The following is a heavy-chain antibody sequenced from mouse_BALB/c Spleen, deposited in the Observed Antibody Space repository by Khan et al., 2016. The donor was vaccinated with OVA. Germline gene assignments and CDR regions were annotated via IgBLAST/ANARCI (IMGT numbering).Heavy chain of an antibody. CDR3: ARIYYRYDEGYWYFDV. D-gene: IGHD2-14*01. Sequence: EVELVESGGGLVQPGGSLKLSCAASEFTFSGYGMSWVRQTPDKRLELVATINSNGGTSYYPDSVKGRFTISRDNAKNTLHLQMSSLKSEGTAMFYCARIYYRYDEGYWYFDVWGAGATVTVSS. CDR1: EFTFSGYG. CDR2: INSNGGTS. J-gene: IGHJ1*01. V-gene: IGHV5-6-3*01.